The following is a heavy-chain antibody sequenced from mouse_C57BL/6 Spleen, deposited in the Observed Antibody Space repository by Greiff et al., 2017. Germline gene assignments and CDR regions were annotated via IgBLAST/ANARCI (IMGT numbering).Heavy chain of an antibody. Sequence: VQLQQSGPVLVKPGASVKMSCKASGYTFTDYYMNWVKQSHGKSLEWIGVINPYNGGTSYNQKFKGKATLTVDKSSSTAYMELNSLTSEDSAVYYCARSGFITTGGYFDVWGTGTTVTVSS. CDR2: INPYNGGT. CDR3: ARSGFITTGGYFDV. V-gene: IGHV1-19*01. J-gene: IGHJ1*03. D-gene: IGHD1-1*01. CDR1: GYTFTDYY.